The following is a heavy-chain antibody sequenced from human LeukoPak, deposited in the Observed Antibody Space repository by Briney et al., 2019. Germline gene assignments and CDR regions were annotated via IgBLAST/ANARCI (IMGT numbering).Heavy chain of an antibody. CDR3: ARERRSVGWELPRGYFDY. V-gene: IGHV1-69*05. D-gene: IGHD1-26*01. Sequence: GASVKVSCKASVGTFSSYAISWVRQAPGQGLEWMGRIIPIFGTANYAQKFQGRVTITTDESTSTAYMELSSLRSEDTAVYYCARERRSVGWELPRGYFDYWGQGTLVTVSS. J-gene: IGHJ4*02. CDR1: VGTFSSYA. CDR2: IIPIFGTA.